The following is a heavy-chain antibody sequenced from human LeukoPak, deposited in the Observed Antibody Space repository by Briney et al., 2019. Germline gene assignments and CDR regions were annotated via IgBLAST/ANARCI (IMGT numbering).Heavy chain of an antibody. J-gene: IGHJ5*02. V-gene: IGHV3-23*01. Sequence: PGGSLRLSCAASGFTFSSYAMSWVRQAPGKGLEWVSAISGSGGSTYYADSVKGRFTISGDNSKNTLYLQMNSLRAEDTAVYYCAKDSNYDFWSGYSNWFDPWGQGTLVTVSS. CDR1: GFTFSSYA. D-gene: IGHD3-3*01. CDR2: ISGSGGST. CDR3: AKDSNYDFWSGYSNWFDP.